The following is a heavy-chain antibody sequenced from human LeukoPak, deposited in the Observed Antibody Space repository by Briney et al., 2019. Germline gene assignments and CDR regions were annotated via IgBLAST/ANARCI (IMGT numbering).Heavy chain of an antibody. J-gene: IGHJ4*02. CDR2: IKQDGSEK. D-gene: IGHD5-12*01. Sequence: PGGSLRLSCAASGFTFSSYWMSWVRQAPGKGLEWVANIKQDGSEKYYVDSVKGRFTISRDNSKNTLYLQMNSLRAEDTAVYYCARDPKSPYGGYFFLLYFDYWGQGTLVTVSS. V-gene: IGHV3-7*01. CDR3: ARDPKSPYGGYFFLLYFDY. CDR1: GFTFSSYW.